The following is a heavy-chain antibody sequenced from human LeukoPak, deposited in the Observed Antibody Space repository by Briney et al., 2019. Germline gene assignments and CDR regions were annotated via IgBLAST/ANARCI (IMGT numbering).Heavy chain of an antibody. CDR2: ISSSSSYI. J-gene: IGHJ4*02. D-gene: IGHD3-9*01. CDR1: GFTFSSYS. CDR3: ARGVTYYDILTGQNDY. Sequence: GGSLRLSCAASGFTFSSYSMHWVRQAPGKGLEWVSFISSSSSYIYYADSVKGRFTISRDNAKNSLYLQMNSLRAEDTAVYYCARGVTYYDILTGQNDYWGQGTLVTVSS. V-gene: IGHV3-21*01.